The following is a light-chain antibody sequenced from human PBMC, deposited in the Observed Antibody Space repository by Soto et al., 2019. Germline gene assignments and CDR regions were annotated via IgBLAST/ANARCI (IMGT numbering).Light chain of an antibody. J-gene: IGLJ1*01. CDR2: QVT. V-gene: IGLV2-14*01. CDR3: NSFSSSTSLYV. CDR1: TRDIAGYNY. Sequence: QSALTQPASVSGSLGQSITISCTGTTRDIAGYNYISWYQQLPGKAPKLMIYQVTIRPSGISNRFSGSKSGNTASLTISGLQAEDEADYYCNSFSSSTSLYVFGTGTKVTVL.